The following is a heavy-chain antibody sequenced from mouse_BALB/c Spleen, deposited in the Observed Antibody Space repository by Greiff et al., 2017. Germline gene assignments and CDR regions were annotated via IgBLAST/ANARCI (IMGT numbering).Heavy chain of an antibody. CDR1: GFTFSSYY. CDR2: INSNGGST. CDR3: ARHREEYYFDY. V-gene: IGHV5-6-2*01. D-gene: IGHD3-3*01. J-gene: IGHJ2*01. Sequence: EVQRVESGGGLVKLGGSLKLSCAASGFTFSSYYMSWVRQTPEKRLELVAAINSNGGSTYYPDTVKGRFTISRDNAKNTLYLQMSSLKSEDTALYYCARHREEYYFDYWGQGTTLTVSS.